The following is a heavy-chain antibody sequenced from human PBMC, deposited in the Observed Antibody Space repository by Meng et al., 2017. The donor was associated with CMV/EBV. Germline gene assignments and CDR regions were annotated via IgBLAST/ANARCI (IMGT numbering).Heavy chain of an antibody. D-gene: IGHD2-2*01. CDR2: ISSSGSTI. CDR1: AFSVSRNY. CDR3: ARDLIVVVPAATFYYYYYGMDV. V-gene: IGHV3-48*03. J-gene: IGHJ6*02. Sequence: GESLKISCAASAFSVSRNYMSWVRQAPGKGLEWVSYISSSGSTIYYADSVKGRFTISRDNAKNSLYLQMNSLRAEDTAVYYCARDLIVVVPAATFYYYYYGMDVWGQGTTVTVSS.